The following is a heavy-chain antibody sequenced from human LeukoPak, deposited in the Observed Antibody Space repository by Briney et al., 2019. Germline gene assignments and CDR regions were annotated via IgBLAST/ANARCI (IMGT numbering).Heavy chain of an antibody. CDR3: ARARGGYCSSTSCLFDP. V-gene: IGHV4-59*01. Sequence: SETLSLTCTVSGGSISSYYWSWIRQPPGKGLEWIGYIYYGGSTNYNPSLKSRVTISVDTSKNQFSLKLSPVTAADTAVYYCARARGGYCSSTSCLFDPWGQGTLVTVSS. D-gene: IGHD2-2*01. CDR2: IYYGGST. J-gene: IGHJ5*02. CDR1: GGSISSYY.